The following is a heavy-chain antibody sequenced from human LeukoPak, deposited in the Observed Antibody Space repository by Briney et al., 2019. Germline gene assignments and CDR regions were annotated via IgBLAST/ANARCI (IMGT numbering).Heavy chain of an antibody. CDR1: GFTFSSYA. J-gene: IGHJ3*02. CDR2: ITGSGGST. V-gene: IGHV3-23*01. Sequence: GGSLRLSCAASGFTFSSYAMHWVRQAPGKGLEWVSGITGSGGSTNYADSVKGRFTISRDNSKNTLYLQMSSLRAEDTAVYYCTGGGWSTDAFDIWGQGTMVTVSS. D-gene: IGHD6-19*01. CDR3: TGGGWSTDAFDI.